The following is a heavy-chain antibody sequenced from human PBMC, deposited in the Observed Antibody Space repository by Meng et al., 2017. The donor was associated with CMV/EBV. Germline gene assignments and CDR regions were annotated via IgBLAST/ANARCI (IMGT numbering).Heavy chain of an antibody. CDR1: GYTFTSYG. Sequence: SGYTFTSYGINWVRQATGQGLEWMGWMNPNSGNTGYAQKFQGRVTMTRNTSISTAYMELSSLRSEDTAVYYCARGVIVGATGGFDPWGQGTLVTVSS. V-gene: IGHV1-8*01. CDR2: MNPNSGNT. D-gene: IGHD1-26*01. CDR3: ARGVIVGATGGFDP. J-gene: IGHJ5*02.